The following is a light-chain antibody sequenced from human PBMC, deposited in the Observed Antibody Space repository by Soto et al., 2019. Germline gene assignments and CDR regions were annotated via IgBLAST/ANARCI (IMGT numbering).Light chain of an antibody. CDR3: QQYGRSPPFI. Sequence: EIVLTQSPGTLSLSPGDRATLSCRASQSISSNFLAWYQHKPGQSPRLLIYGGSTRVTGIPDRFSGSGSGTDLTLTISRLEPEDFAVYYCQQYGRSPPFIFGPGTKVDIK. J-gene: IGKJ3*01. CDR2: GGS. CDR1: QSISSNF. V-gene: IGKV3-20*01.